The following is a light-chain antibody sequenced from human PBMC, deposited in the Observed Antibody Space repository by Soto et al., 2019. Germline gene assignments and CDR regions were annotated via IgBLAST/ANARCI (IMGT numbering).Light chain of an antibody. CDR2: DAS. V-gene: IGKV1-5*01. J-gene: IGKJ1*01. Sequence: DIQMTQSPSSLSASVGDRVTITCRASQSIGSWLAWYQQKPGKAPKLLISDASSLISGVPSRFSGSASSTEFTLTISRLLPDDFATYYCQQYYGYSRTFGQGTKVDIK. CDR3: QQYYGYSRT. CDR1: QSIGSW.